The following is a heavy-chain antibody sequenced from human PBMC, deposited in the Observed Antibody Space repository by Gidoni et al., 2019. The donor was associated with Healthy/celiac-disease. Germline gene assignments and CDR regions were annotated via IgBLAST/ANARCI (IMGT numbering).Heavy chain of an antibody. CDR3: ARGPPSTGRPYDY. V-gene: IGHV3-11*06. CDR2: ISSSSSYT. Sequence: QVQLVESGGGLVKPGGSLRLSCAASGFNFSDYYMSWIRQAPGKGLEWVSYISSSSSYTNYADSVKGRFTISRDNAKNSLYLQMNSLRAEDTAVYYCARGPPSTGRPYDYWGQGTLVTVSS. CDR1: GFNFSDYY. J-gene: IGHJ4*02. D-gene: IGHD4-17*01.